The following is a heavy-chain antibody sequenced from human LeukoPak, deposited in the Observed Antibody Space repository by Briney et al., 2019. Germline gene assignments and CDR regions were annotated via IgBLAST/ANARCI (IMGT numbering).Heavy chain of an antibody. V-gene: IGHV3-23*01. CDR1: GFTFSSYA. CDR3: AKASTNWGKFYLDY. J-gene: IGHJ4*02. CDR2: ISGSGGST. D-gene: IGHD7-27*01. Sequence: GGSLRLSCAASGFTFSSYAMSWVRQAPGKGLEWVSAISGSGGSTYYADSVKGRFTISRDNSKNTLYLQMNSLRAEDTAIYYCAKASTNWGKFYLDYWGQGTLVTVSS.